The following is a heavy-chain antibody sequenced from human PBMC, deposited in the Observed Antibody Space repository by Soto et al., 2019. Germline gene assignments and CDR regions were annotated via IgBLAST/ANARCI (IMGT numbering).Heavy chain of an antibody. CDR2: ISGSGGST. CDR1: GFTFSSYA. D-gene: IGHD6-6*01. V-gene: IGHV3-23*01. Sequence: GASLKISCAASGFTFSSYAMSWVRQAPGKGLEWVSAISGSGGSTYYADSVKGRFTISRDNSKSTLHLQMNSLRVEDTAVYYCAKDRTFGPPLVRFDSWGQGTLVTVSS. J-gene: IGHJ4*02. CDR3: AKDRTFGPPLVRFDS.